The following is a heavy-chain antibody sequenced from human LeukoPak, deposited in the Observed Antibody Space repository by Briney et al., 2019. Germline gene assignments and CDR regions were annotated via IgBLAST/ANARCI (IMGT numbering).Heavy chain of an antibody. D-gene: IGHD3-16*01. CDR2: INPDGSEK. J-gene: IGHJ3*02. CDR1: GFRFGSDW. CDR3: ARYYDTTVGDAFDI. V-gene: IGHV3-7*01. Sequence: PGGSLILSCAASGFRFGSDWMSWVRQAPGKGLEWVANINPDGSEKYYVDSVKGRFTISRDNGKNSLYLQLNSLRAEDTAVYYCARYYDTTVGDAFDIWGQGTMVTVSS.